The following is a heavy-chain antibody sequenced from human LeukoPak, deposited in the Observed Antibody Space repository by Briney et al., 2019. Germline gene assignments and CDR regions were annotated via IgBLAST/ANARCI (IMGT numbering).Heavy chain of an antibody. CDR2: IIPIFGTA. CDR1: GGTFSSYA. J-gene: IGHJ1*01. CDR3: ARLPVCSSTSRATPVEYFQH. Sequence: GASVKVSCKASGGTFSSYAISWVRQAPGQGLEWMGGIIPIFGTANYAQKFQGRVTITTDESTSTAYMELSSLRSEDTAVYYCARLPVCSSTSRATPVEYFQHWGQGTLVTVSS. D-gene: IGHD2-2*01. V-gene: IGHV1-69*05.